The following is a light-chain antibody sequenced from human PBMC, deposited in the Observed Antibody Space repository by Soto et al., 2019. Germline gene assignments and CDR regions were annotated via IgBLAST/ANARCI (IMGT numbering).Light chain of an antibody. CDR2: DTS. CDR1: QSVSSSY. Sequence: EIVLTQSPGTLSLSPGERATLSCRASQSVSSSYLAWYQQKPGQAPRLLIYDTSSRATGIPDRFSGSGSGTDFTLTIVSLEPEDVAVYYCQQYGSSPLTFGGGTKVEIK. J-gene: IGKJ4*01. CDR3: QQYGSSPLT. V-gene: IGKV3-20*01.